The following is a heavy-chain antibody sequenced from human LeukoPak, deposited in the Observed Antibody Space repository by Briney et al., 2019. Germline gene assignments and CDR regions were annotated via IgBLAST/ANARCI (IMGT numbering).Heavy chain of an antibody. V-gene: IGHV4-59*08. D-gene: IGHD1-7*01. Sequence: SETLSLTCTVSGDSLNRYYWRWIRQPPGRGLEWIGYIYDSGSTNYNPSLKSRVTISLDTSMNQFSLKLSSVTAADTAVYYCASLTGTARGYWGQGTLVTVSS. CDR1: GDSLNRYY. J-gene: IGHJ4*02. CDR2: IYDSGST. CDR3: ASLTGTARGY.